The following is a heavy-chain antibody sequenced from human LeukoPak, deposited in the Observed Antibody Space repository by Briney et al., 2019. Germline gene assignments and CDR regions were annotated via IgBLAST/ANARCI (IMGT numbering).Heavy chain of an antibody. V-gene: IGHV3-30-3*01. CDR1: GFTFSSYA. D-gene: IGHD1-1*01. CDR3: ARDLPGTGYFDY. J-gene: IGHJ4*02. CDR2: ISYDGSNK. Sequence: PGGSLRLSCAASGFTFSSYARHWVRQAPGKGLEWVAVISYDGSNKYYADSVKGRFTISRDNSKNTLYLQMNSLRAEDTAVYYCARDLPGTGYFDYWGQGTLVTVSS.